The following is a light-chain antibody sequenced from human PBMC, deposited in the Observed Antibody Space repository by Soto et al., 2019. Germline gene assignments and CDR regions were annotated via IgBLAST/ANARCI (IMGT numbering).Light chain of an antibody. Sequence: DIQMTHSPSTLSASVGDIVTITCRASQSISSWLAWYQQKPGKAPKLLIYAASSLQSGVPSRFSGSGSGTDFTLTISSLQPEDFATYYCQQANSFPFTFGQGTRLEIK. CDR1: QSISSW. CDR2: AAS. V-gene: IGKV1-12*02. CDR3: QQANSFPFT. J-gene: IGKJ5*01.